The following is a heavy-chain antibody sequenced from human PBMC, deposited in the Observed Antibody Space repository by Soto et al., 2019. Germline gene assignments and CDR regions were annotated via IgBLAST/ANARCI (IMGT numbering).Heavy chain of an antibody. CDR3: ARDRAGGDY. CDR2: IIPILGIA. J-gene: IGHJ4*02. V-gene: IGHV1-69*08. Sequence: QVQLVQSGAEVKKPGSSVKVSCKASGGTFSSYTISWVRQAPGQGLEWMGRIIPILGIANYAQKFQGRVTXXADKSTSTPYMERTSLRPEDTAVYYCARDRAGGDYWGQGTLVTVSS. D-gene: IGHD3-16*01. CDR1: GGTFSSYT.